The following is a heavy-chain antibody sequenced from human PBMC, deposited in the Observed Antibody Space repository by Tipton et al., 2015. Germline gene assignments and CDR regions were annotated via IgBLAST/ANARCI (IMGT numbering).Heavy chain of an antibody. CDR3: ARDLEHGMDV. CDR2: ISHSGNT. CDR1: AYSISSDYY. J-gene: IGHJ6*02. Sequence: LRLSCAVSAYSISSDYYWGWIRQPPGKGLEWIGSISHSGNTYYNPSLKSRVTMSRDTSKNQFSLSLTSVTAADTAIYYCARDLEHGMDVWGQGTTVTVSS. V-gene: IGHV4-38-2*02. D-gene: IGHD5-24*01.